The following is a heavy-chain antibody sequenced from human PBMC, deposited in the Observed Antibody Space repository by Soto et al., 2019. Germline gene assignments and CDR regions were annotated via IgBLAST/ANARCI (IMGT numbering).Heavy chain of an antibody. CDR1: GYTFTALY. V-gene: IGHV1-2*02. Sequence: ASVKVSCKASGYTFTALYMNWVRQAPGQGLEWMGWVNPNIGLTRYAQKFQDRVTMTRDTSINTAYMELRGLTSDDTAVYYCTTLRLDPWGQGTLVTVSS. CDR3: TTLRLDP. D-gene: IGHD3-9*01. CDR2: VNPNIGLT. J-gene: IGHJ5*02.